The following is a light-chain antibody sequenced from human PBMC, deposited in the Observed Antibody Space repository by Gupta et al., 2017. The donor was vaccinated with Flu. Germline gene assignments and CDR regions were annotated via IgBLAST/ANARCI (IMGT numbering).Light chain of an antibody. CDR2: DVY. CDR3: CSVGAASV. CDR1: SSDVGAYNY. Sequence: GQSVTISCTGTSSDVGAYNYVSWYQQHPGKAPKLIIDDVYTRPSGVPDRFTGSKSGNTASLTLSGRQPEDEDDYHGCSVGAASVFGGGTKLTVL. J-gene: IGLJ2*01. V-gene: IGLV2-11*01.